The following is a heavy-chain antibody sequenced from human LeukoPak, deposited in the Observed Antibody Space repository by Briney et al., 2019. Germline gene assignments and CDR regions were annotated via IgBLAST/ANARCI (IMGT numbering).Heavy chain of an antibody. J-gene: IGHJ4*02. D-gene: IGHD3-10*01. Sequence: CGPTLANPTQILTLSRTFSGSSLSTSGVSVGWVRQPPGKALVWLALISWDNDKRYSPSLKSRLTITKATSKNQVVLTMTNMDPVDTATYYCAHSHFGELFDYWGQGTLVTVSS. CDR2: ISWDNDK. CDR1: GSSLSTSGVS. V-gene: IGHV2-5*02. CDR3: AHSHFGELFDY.